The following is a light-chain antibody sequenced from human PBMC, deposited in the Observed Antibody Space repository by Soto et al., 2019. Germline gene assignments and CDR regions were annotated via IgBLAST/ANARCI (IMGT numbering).Light chain of an antibody. J-gene: IGKJ2*01. Sequence: EIVLTQSPATLSLSPGERATLSCRASQSVSSYLAWYQQKPGQAPRLLIYDASNRATGTPARFSGSGSGTDFTLTISSLEPEDFASYYCQQYINWPVYTFGQGTKVDIK. CDR2: DAS. V-gene: IGKV3-11*01. CDR1: QSVSSY. CDR3: QQYINWPVYT.